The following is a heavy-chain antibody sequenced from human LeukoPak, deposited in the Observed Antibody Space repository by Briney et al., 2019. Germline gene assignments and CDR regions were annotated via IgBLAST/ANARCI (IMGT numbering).Heavy chain of an antibody. Sequence: SETLSLTCTVSRGSIRTADYYWAWVRQPPGEGLEWLGSIYFSGTPYFNPSLRSRVAVSIDTSKNQFSLKVTSVNASDTAVYFCARTSSWYAGAWFDSWGQGTWSPSPQ. V-gene: IGHV4-39*01. D-gene: IGHD6-13*01. CDR2: IYFSGTP. CDR1: RGSIRTADYY. CDR3: ARTSSWYAGAWFDS. J-gene: IGHJ5*01.